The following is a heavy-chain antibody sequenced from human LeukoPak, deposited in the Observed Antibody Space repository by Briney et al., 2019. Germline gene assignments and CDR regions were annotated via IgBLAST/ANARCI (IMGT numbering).Heavy chain of an antibody. Sequence: PGGSLRLSCAASGFTVSSNYMSWVRQAPGKGLEWVSAISASGGSTHYADSVKGRFTISRDNSRSTLYLQMNSLRAEDTAVYYCARDAYYDSSGYFDYWGQGTLVTVSS. CDR1: GFTVSSNY. J-gene: IGHJ4*02. CDR3: ARDAYYDSSGYFDY. CDR2: ISASGGST. D-gene: IGHD3-22*01. V-gene: IGHV3-53*05.